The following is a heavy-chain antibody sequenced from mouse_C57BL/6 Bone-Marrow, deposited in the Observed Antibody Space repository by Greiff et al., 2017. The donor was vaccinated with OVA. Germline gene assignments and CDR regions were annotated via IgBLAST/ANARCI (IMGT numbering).Heavy chain of an antibody. V-gene: IGHV5-12*01. D-gene: IGHD1-1*01. CDR3: ARPGSYWYFDV. CDR1: GFTFSDYY. Sequence: DVKLVESGGGLVQPGGSLKLSCAASGFTFSDYYMYWVRQTPEKRLEWVAYISNGGGSTYYPDTVKGRFTISRDNAKNTLYLQMSRLKSEDTAMYYCARPGSYWYFDVWGTGTTVTVSS. CDR2: ISNGGGST. J-gene: IGHJ1*03.